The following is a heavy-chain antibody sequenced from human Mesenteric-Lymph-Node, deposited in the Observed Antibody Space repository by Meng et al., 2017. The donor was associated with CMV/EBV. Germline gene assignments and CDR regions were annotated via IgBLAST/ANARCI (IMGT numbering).Heavy chain of an antibody. CDR2: ISSNGGST. V-gene: IGHV3-64*02. CDR1: GFTFSSYA. D-gene: IGHD4-23*01. J-gene: IGHJ4*02. Sequence: GGSLRLSCAASGFTFSSYAMHWVHQAPGKGLEYVSAISSNGGSTYYADSVKGRFTISRDNSKNTLYLQMNSLRAEDTAVYYCAKDLYGGNSGFDYWGQGTLVTVSS. CDR3: AKDLYGGNSGFDY.